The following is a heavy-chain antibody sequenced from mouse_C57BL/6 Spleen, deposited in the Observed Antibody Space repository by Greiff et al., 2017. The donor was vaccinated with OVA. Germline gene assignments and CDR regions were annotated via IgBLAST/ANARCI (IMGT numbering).Heavy chain of an antibody. V-gene: IGHV1-42*01. Sequence: DVKLVESGPELVKPGASVKISCKASGYSFTGYYMNWVKQSPEKSLEWIGEINPSTGGTTYNQKFKAKATLTVDKSSSTAYMQLKSLTSEDSAVYYCARSLYGNYIDYWGQGTTLTVSS. CDR3: ARSLYGNYIDY. CDR2: INPSTGGT. J-gene: IGHJ2*01. CDR1: GYSFTGYY. D-gene: IGHD2-1*01.